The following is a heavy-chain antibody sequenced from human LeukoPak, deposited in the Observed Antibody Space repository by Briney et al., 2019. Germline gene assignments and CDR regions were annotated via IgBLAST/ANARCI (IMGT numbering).Heavy chain of an antibody. Sequence: ASVKVSCKASGYTFTSYDIDWVRQATGQGLEWMGWMNPNSGNTGYAQKFQGRVTMTRNTSISTAYMELSSLRSEDTAVYYCARGPGIAVAGHLFQHWGQGTLVTVSS. CDR1: GYTFTSYD. D-gene: IGHD6-19*01. CDR3: ARGPGIAVAGHLFQH. CDR2: MNPNSGNT. J-gene: IGHJ1*01. V-gene: IGHV1-8*01.